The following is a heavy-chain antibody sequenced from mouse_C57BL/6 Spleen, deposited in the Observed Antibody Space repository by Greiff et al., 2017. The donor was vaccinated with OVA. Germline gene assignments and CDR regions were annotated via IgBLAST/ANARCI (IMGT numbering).Heavy chain of an antibody. CDR3: ARIYYDAMDD. Sequence: QVQLQQPGAELVKPGASVKLSCKASGYTFTSYWMHWVKQRPGQGLEWIGMIHPNSGSTNYNEKFKGKATLTVDKSSSTAYMQLSSLTSEDSAVYCCARIYYDAMDDWGQGTSVTVSS. CDR1: GYTFTSYW. CDR2: IHPNSGST. V-gene: IGHV1-64*01. J-gene: IGHJ4*01.